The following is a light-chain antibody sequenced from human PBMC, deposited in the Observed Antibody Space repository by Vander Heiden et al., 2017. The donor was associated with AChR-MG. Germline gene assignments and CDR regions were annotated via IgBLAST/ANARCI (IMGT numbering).Light chain of an antibody. CDR1: ALPKQY. CDR2: KDS. J-gene: IGLJ3*02. V-gene: IGLV3-25*03. Sequence: SYELTQPPSVSVSPGPTARTTCSGDALPKQYAYWYQQKPGQAPVLVIYKDSERPSGIPERFSGSSSGKTVTLTISGVQAEDEADYYCKSADSSGTYRVFGGGTKLTVL. CDR3: KSADSSGTYRV.